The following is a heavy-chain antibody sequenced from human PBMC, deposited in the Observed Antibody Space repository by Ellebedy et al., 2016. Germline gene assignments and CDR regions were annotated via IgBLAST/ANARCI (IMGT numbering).Heavy chain of an antibody. D-gene: IGHD3-3*01. CDR1: GFTFSSYG. CDR2: INGDGSST. CDR3: AATKETYYDFWSGYNGINNWFDP. V-gene: IGHV3-74*01. Sequence: ETLSLTCAASGFTFSSYGMHWVRQSPGKGLVWVSRINGDGSSTSYADSVKGRFTISRDNAKNTLYLQMNSLRAEDTAVYYCAATKETYYDFWSGYNGINNWFDPWGQGTLVTVSS. J-gene: IGHJ5*02.